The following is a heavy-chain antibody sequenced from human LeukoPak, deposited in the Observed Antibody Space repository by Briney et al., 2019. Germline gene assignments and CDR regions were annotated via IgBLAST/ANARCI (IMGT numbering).Heavy chain of an antibody. Sequence: SGGSLRLSCAASGFTFGDYGMNWVRQAPGKGLEWVAFIRYDGSNKYYADSVKGRFTISRDNSKNTLYLQMSSLRAEDTAVYYCAKRGWAAAGTDYYYYYMDVWGKGTTVTVSS. CDR1: GFTFGDYG. V-gene: IGHV3-30*02. D-gene: IGHD6-13*01. CDR2: IRYDGSNK. CDR3: AKRGWAAAGTDYYYYYMDV. J-gene: IGHJ6*03.